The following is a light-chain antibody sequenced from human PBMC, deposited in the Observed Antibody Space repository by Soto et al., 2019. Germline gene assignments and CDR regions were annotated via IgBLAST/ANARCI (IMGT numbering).Light chain of an antibody. Sequence: DVVMTQSPLSLPVTLGQPASISCRSSQSLVHSDGHIYLHWFQQRPGQSPRRLIYKVSDRDSGVPDRFSGSGSDTDFTLKISRVDAEDVGVYYCMQGTHWPPAFGGGTKVEIK. CDR2: KVS. J-gene: IGKJ4*01. CDR1: QSLVHSDGHIY. V-gene: IGKV2-30*02. CDR3: MQGTHWPPA.